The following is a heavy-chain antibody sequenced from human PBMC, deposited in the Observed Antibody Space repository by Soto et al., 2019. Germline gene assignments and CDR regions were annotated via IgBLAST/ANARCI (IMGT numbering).Heavy chain of an antibody. Sequence: ASVKVSCKASGYTFTRYNVNWARQATGQGLEWMGWMNPNSGNTGYAQKFQGRVTLTRNTSISTAYMEVSSLRSEDTAAYYCARASSGYGFDAFDMWGQGTMVTVSS. J-gene: IGHJ3*02. CDR2: MNPNSGNT. CDR1: GYTFTRYN. D-gene: IGHD5-12*01. CDR3: ARASSGYGFDAFDM. V-gene: IGHV1-8*01.